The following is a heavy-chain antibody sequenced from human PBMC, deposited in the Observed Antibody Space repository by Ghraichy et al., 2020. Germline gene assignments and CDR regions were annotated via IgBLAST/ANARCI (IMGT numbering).Heavy chain of an antibody. CDR1: GFSLSTSGVG. CDR3: APWAEMNIRGVIGFDP. CDR2: IYWNDDK. D-gene: IGHD3-10*01. Sequence: SGPTLVKPTQTLTLTCTFSGFSLSTSGVGVGWIRQPPGKALEWLALIYWNDDKRYSPSLKSRLTITKDTSKNQVVLTMTNMDPVDTATYYCAPWAEMNIRGVIGFDPWGQGTLVTVSS. V-gene: IGHV2-5*01. J-gene: IGHJ5*02.